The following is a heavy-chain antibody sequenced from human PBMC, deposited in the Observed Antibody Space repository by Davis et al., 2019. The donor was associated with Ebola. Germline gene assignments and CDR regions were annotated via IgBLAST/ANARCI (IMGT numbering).Heavy chain of an antibody. J-gene: IGHJ4*02. CDR2: IIPILGIA. Sequence: AASVKVSCKASPDSFTSYGVSWVRQAPGQGLEWMGRIIPILGIANYAQKFQGRVTITADKSTSTAYMELSSLRSEDTAVYYCATGPLAAARYWGQGTLVTVSS. D-gene: IGHD6-13*01. V-gene: IGHV1-69*04. CDR1: PDSFTSYG. CDR3: ATGPLAAARY.